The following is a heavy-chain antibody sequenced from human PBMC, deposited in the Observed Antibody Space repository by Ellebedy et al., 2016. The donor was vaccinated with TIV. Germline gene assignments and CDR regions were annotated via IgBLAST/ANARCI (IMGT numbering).Heavy chain of an antibody. D-gene: IGHD3-10*01. V-gene: IGHV3-66*01. J-gene: IGHJ4*02. CDR1: GFTVSSNY. CDR2: IYSGGST. CDR3: ARGPQYSSDYFDY. Sequence: GGSLRLSCAASGFTVSSNYMSWVRQAPGKGLEWVSVIYSGGSTYYADSVKGRFTISRDNSKNTLYLQMNSLRAEDTAVYYCARGPQYSSDYFDYWGQGTLVTVSS.